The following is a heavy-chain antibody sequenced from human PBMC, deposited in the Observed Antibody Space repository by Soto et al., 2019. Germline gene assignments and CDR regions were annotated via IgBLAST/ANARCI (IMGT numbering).Heavy chain of an antibody. CDR1: GGTFNTNS. V-gene: IGHV1-69*13. CDR3: ARDLARDIIVVPFGNSYGMDV. D-gene: IGHD2-2*01. Sequence: SVKVSCKASGGTFNTNSISWVRQAPGQGLEWMGGIIPIFGTTNYAQKFQGRVTITADESTSTAYMQLSSLTFEDTAVYYCARDLARDIIVVPFGNSYGMDVWGQGTTVTVSS. J-gene: IGHJ6*02. CDR2: IIPIFGTT.